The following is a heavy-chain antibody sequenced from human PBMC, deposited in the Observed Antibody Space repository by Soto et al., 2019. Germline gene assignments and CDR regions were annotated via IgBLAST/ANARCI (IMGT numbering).Heavy chain of an antibody. V-gene: IGHV3-21*01. Sequence: GSLSLSCAASGFTFSSYSMNWVRQAPGKGLEWVSSISSSSSYIYYADSVKGRFTISRDNAKNSLYLQMNSLRAEDTAVYYCARGGSYSNYVDYFDYWGQGTLVTVSS. J-gene: IGHJ4*02. CDR3: ARGGSYSNYVDYFDY. CDR2: ISSSSSYI. CDR1: GFTFSSYS. D-gene: IGHD4-4*01.